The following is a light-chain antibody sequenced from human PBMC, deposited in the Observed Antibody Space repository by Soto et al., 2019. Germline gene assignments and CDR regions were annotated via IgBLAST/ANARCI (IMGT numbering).Light chain of an antibody. CDR3: CSYAGSYTHYV. V-gene: IGLV2-11*01. CDR2: DVS. Sequence: QSALTQPRSVSGSPGQSVTISCTGTSSDVGGYNYVSWYQQHPGKAPKLMIYDVSERPSGVPHRFSGSKSGNTASLTISGLQAEDEADYSCCSYAGSYTHYVFGTGTKLTVL. J-gene: IGLJ1*01. CDR1: SSDVGGYNY.